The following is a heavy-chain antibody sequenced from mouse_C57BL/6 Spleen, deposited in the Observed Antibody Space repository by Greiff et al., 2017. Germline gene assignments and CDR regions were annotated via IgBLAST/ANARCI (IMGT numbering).Heavy chain of an antibody. CDR3: ARGGYSIVGIYYDYSWFDY. Sequence: EVQLKESGPELVKPGASVKIPCKASGYTFTDYNMDWVKQSHGKSLEWIGDINPNNGGTIYNQQFKGKATLTVDKSSSTAYMELSSLTSEDTAVXYCARGGYSIVGIYYDYSWFDYWGQGTLVTVSA. CDR1: GYTFTDYN. CDR2: INPNNGGT. J-gene: IGHJ3*01. D-gene: IGHD2-4*01. V-gene: IGHV1-18*01.